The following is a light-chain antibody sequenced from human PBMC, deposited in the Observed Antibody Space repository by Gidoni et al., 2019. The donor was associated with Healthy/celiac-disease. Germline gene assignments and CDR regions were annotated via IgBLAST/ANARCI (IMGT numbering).Light chain of an antibody. CDR3: NSRYSSGNHVV. CDR2: GKN. V-gene: IGLV3-19*01. CDR1: SLRSYY. Sequence: SSALNQAPDVSRALGQTVRITCQGDSLRSYYASWYHQTPGQGPVLVIYGKNNRPSGIPGRFSGSSSGNTASLTITGAQAEYEADYYCNSRYSSGNHVVFGGGNKLTVL. J-gene: IGLJ2*01.